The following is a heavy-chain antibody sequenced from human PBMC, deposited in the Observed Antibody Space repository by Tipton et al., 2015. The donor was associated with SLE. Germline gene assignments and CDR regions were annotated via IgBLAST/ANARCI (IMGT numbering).Heavy chain of an antibody. D-gene: IGHD3-22*01. CDR3: ASTADYYDSSAQGAFDI. CDR1: GGSISSGGYY. CDR2: IYYSGST. V-gene: IGHV4-31*03. J-gene: IGHJ3*02. Sequence: TLSLTCTVSGGSISSGGYYWSWIRQHPGKGLEWIGYIYYSGSTYYNPSLKSRVTISVDTSKNQFSLKLSSVTAADTAVYYCASTADYYDSSAQGAFDIWGQGTMVTVSS.